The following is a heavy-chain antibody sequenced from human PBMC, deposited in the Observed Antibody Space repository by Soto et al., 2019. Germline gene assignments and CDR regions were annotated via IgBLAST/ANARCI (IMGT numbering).Heavy chain of an antibody. CDR1: GFTFSSYG. D-gene: IGHD5-18*01. J-gene: IGHJ4*02. Sequence: GGSLRLSCAASGFTFSSYGMHWVRQAPGKGLEWVAVISYDGSNKYYADSVKGRFTISRDNSKNTLYRQMNSLRAEETAVYYCAKVGYSYGPPLDYFDYWGQGTLVTVSS. CDR3: AKVGYSYGPPLDYFDY. V-gene: IGHV3-30*18. CDR2: ISYDGSNK.